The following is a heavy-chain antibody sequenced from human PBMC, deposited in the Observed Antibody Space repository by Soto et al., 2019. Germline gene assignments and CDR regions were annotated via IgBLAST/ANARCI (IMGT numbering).Heavy chain of an antibody. Sequence: PSETLSLTCTVSGDSIRGSSSYWGWLRQSPGKGPEWIGTFYYNGKTHYNPSLESRVAISVDAPKNHFTVRLGSLTAADTDIYYCLRRNEYGSPDRFDHWGRGTLVTVSS. V-gene: IGHV4-39*02. CDR3: LRRNEYGSPDRFDH. CDR2: FYYNGKT. J-gene: IGHJ4*02. D-gene: IGHD1-26*01. CDR1: GDSIRGSSSY.